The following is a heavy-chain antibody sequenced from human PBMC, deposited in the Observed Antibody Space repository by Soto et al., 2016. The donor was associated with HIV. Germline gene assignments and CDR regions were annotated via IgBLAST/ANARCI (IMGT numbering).Heavy chain of an antibody. CDR3: ARLPITMFERYWKGGFDI. D-gene: IGHD3-10*02. CDR2: INHSGST. J-gene: IGHJ3*02. Sequence: QVQLQQWGAGLLKPSETLSLTCAVYGGSFSGYYWSWIRQPPGKGLEWIGEINHSGSTNYNPSLKSRVTISVDTSKNQFSLKLSSVTAADTAVYYCARLPITMFERYWKGGFDIWAKGQWSPXLQ. CDR1: GGSFSGYY. V-gene: IGHV4-34*01.